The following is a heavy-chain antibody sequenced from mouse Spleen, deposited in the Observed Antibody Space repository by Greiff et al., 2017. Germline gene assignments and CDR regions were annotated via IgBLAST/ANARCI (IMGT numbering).Heavy chain of an antibody. J-gene: IGHJ2*01. Sequence: EVKLQESGPELVKPGASVKISCKASGYSFTGYYMNWVKQSPEKSLEWIGEINPSTGGTTYNQKFKAKATLTVDKSSSTAYMQLKSLTSEDSAVYYCARGDGNTDYWGQGTTLTVSS. CDR2: INPSTGGT. V-gene: IGHV1-42*01. CDR3: ARGDGNTDY. CDR1: GYSFTGYY. D-gene: IGHD2-1*01.